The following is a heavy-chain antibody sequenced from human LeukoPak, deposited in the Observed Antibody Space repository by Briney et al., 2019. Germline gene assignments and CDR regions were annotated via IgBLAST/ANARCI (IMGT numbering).Heavy chain of an antibody. CDR2: IYYSGGT. V-gene: IGHV4-39*01. D-gene: IGHD5-12*01. J-gene: IGHJ4*02. Sequence: PSETLSLTCTVSGGSISSGSYYWGWIRQPPGKGLEWIGSIYYSGGTYYNPSLQSRVTISADTSKNQFSLKLSSVTAADTAVYYCARRRNSGYDFDYWGQGTLVTVSS. CDR3: ARRRNSGYDFDY. CDR1: GGSISSGSYY.